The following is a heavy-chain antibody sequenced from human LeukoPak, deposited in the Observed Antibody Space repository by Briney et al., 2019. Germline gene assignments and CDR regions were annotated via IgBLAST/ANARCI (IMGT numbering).Heavy chain of an antibody. D-gene: IGHD1-26*01. CDR1: GFTLSSYA. J-gene: IGHJ3*02. CDR2: ISYDGSNK. V-gene: IGHV3-30-3*01. Sequence: PGRSLRLSCAASGFTLSSYAMHWVRQAPGKGLEWVAVISYDGSNKYYADSVKGRFTISRDNAKRSLYLQMNSLRAEDTAVYYCARDGELGSPADAFDIWGQGTMVTVSS. CDR3: ARDGELGSPADAFDI.